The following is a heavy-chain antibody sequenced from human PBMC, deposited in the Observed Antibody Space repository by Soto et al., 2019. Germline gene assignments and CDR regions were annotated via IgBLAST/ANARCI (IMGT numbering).Heavy chain of an antibody. CDR2: ISYDGSNK. Sequence: QVQLVESGGGVVQPGRSLRLSCAASGFTFSSYAMHWVRQAPCKGLEWVAVISYDGSNKYYADSVKGRFTISRDNFKNTLYLQMNSLRAEDTAVYYCARDKSPYSSGWHNRHFDYWGQGTLVTVSS. J-gene: IGHJ4*02. D-gene: IGHD6-19*01. CDR3: ARDKSPYSSGWHNRHFDY. CDR1: GFTFSSYA. V-gene: IGHV3-30-3*01.